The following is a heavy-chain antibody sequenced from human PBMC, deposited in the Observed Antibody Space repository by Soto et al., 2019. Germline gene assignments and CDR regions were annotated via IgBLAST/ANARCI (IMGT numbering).Heavy chain of an antibody. D-gene: IGHD5-18*01. CDR3: ARGNTDLIPGMDV. V-gene: IGHV4-34*01. Sequence: PPETLSLTYAVYGGSFSGYYWSWIRQPPGKGLEWIGEINHSGRTNYNPSLKSRVTISVDKSKNQFSLKLSSVTAEDTAVYYCARGNTDLIPGMDVWGQWPRVTVSA. CDR1: GGSFSGYY. CDR2: INHSGRT. J-gene: IGHJ6*01.